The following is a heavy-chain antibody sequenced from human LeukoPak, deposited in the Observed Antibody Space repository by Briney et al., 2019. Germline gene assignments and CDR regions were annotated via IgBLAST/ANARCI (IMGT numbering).Heavy chain of an antibody. Sequence: SETLSLTCAVYGGSFSGYYWSWIRQPPGKGLEWIGEINHSGSTNYDPSLKSRVTISVDTSKNQFSLKLSSVTAADTAVYYCARDSEGAVAGRWSDYRGQGTLVTVSS. V-gene: IGHV4-34*01. J-gene: IGHJ4*02. CDR1: GGSFSGYY. D-gene: IGHD6-19*01. CDR3: ARDSEGAVAGRWSDY. CDR2: INHSGST.